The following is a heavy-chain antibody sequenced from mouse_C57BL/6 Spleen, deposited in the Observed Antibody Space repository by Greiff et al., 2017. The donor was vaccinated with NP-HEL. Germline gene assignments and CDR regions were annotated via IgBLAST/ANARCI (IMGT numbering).Heavy chain of an antibody. J-gene: IGHJ3*01. CDR2: INPNYGTT. Sequence: EVQLQQSGPELVKPGASVKISCKASGYSFTDYNMNWVKQSNGKSLEWIGVINPNYGTTSYNQKFKGKATLTVDQSSSTAYMQLNSLTSEDSAVYYWASPSYYGSTWFAYWGQGTLVTVSA. CDR1: GYSFTDYN. V-gene: IGHV1-39*01. D-gene: IGHD1-1*01. CDR3: ASPSYYGSTWFAY.